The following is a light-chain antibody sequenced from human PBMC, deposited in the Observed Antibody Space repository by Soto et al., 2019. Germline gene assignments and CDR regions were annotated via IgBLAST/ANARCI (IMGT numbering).Light chain of an antibody. CDR3: QQYGSSPLT. CDR2: GAS. Sequence: IVMTHSAATLSVSALGRGTLSVRASQSISGALAWYQQKPGQAPRLLIYGASSRATGIPDRFSGSGSGTDFTLTISRLEPEDFAVYYCQQYGSSPLTFGGGTKVDI. J-gene: IGKJ4*01. CDR1: QSISGA. V-gene: IGKV3-20*01.